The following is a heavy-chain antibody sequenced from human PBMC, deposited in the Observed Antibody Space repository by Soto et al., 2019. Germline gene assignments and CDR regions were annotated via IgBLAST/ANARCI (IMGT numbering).Heavy chain of an antibody. CDR3: AKGSFGVVRSNWFDH. J-gene: IGHJ5*02. V-gene: IGHV3-23*01. Sequence: EVQLLESGGGLVQPGGSLRLSCAASGFTFSSYAMSWVRQAPGKGLEWVSAISGSGGSTYYADSVKGRFTISRDNSKNTLYLQMNRLRAEDTAVYYCAKGSFGVVRSNWFDHWGQGTLVTVSS. CDR1: GFTFSSYA. D-gene: IGHD3-3*01. CDR2: ISGSGGST.